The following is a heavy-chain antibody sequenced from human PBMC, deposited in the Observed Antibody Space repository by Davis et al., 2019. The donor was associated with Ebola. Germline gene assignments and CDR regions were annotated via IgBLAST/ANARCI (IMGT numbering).Heavy chain of an antibody. CDR1: GFTFNKYE. J-gene: IGHJ4*02. CDR2: ISYDGSVT. Sequence: GGSLRLSCAASGFTFNKYEMHWVRQAPGKGLEWVAVISYDGSVTYHVDSVKGRFAISRDNSKDTLYLQMNTLRAEDTAVYYCAREYTDSSGRRLDYWGQGTLVTVSS. CDR3: AREYTDSSGRRLDY. V-gene: IGHV3-30*09. D-gene: IGHD2-2*02.